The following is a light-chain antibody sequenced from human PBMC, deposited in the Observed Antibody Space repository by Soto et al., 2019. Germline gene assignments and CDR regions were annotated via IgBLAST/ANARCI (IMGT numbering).Light chain of an antibody. V-gene: IGKV1-39*01. CDR1: QSISSY. J-gene: IGKJ5*01. CDR3: QQSYSTPIN. Sequence: MQMTQSPSSLSASVGDRVTITCRASQSISSYLNWYQQKPGKAPKLLIYAASSLQSGVPSRFSGSGSGTDFTLTISSLQPEDFATYYCQQSYSTPINFGQGTRLENK. CDR2: AAS.